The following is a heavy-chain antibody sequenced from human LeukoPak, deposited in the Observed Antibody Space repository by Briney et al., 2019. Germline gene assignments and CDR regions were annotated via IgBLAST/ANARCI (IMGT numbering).Heavy chain of an antibody. CDR1: GFTFSSYE. V-gene: IGHV3-48*03. D-gene: IGHD3-10*01. J-gene: IGHJ4*02. CDR2: ISSSGSTI. CDR3: ARGVWFGELLVLSFDY. Sequence: PGGSLRLSCAASGFTFSSYEMNWVRQAPGKGLEWVSYISSSGSTIYYADSVKGRFTISRDNAKNSLYLQMNSLRAEDTAVYYCARGVWFGELLVLSFDYWGQGTLVTVSS.